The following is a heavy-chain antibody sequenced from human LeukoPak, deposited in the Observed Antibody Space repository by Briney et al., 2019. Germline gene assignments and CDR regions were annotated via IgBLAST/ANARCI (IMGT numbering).Heavy chain of an antibody. Sequence: SVKVSCKASGGTFSSYAISWVRQAPGQGLEWMGGIIPIFGTANYAQKFQGRVTITADESTSTAYMELSSLRSEDTAGYYCARGFYGDYRGINLSYFDYWGQGTLVTVSS. CDR1: GGTFSSYA. J-gene: IGHJ4*02. CDR3: ARGFYGDYRGINLSYFDY. CDR2: IIPIFGTA. D-gene: IGHD4-17*01. V-gene: IGHV1-69*13.